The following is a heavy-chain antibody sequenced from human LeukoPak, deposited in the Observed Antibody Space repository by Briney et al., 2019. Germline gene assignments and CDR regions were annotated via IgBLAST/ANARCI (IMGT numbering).Heavy chain of an antibody. D-gene: IGHD1-26*01. CDR3: ARDLVGGSYFEDDAFDI. CDR1: GFTFSSYA. V-gene: IGHV3-23*01. Sequence: GGSLRLSCAASGFTFSSYAMSWVRQAPGKGLEWVSAISGSGGSTYYADSVKGRFTISRDNSKNTLYLQMNSLRAEDTAVYYCARDLVGGSYFEDDAFDIWGQGTMVTVSS. CDR2: ISGSGGST. J-gene: IGHJ3*02.